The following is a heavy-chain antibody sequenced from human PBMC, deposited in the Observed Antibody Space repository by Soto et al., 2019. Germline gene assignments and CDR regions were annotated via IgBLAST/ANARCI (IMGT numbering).Heavy chain of an antibody. CDR2: IYYSWST. V-gene: IGHV4-59*01. CDR3: ARDTGSIYHP. Sequence: SETLSLTCTVSGGSISSYYWSWIRQPPGKGLEWIGYIYYSWSTNYNPSLKSQVTISVDTSKNQVALKLSSVTAADTAVYYCARDTGSIYHPWGQGTLVTVSS. D-gene: IGHD3-10*01. J-gene: IGHJ5*02. CDR1: GGSISSYY.